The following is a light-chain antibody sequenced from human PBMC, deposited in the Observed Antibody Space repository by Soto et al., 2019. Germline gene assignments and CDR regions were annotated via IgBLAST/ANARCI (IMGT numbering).Light chain of an antibody. CDR1: RSDVGEYNY. Sequence: QSALTPPRSVSGSPGQSVTISCTGTRSDVGEYNYVSWYQQYPGKAPKLVIYDVSKRPSGVPDRFSGSKSGNTASLTISVLQAEDEADHYCCSFAGNYPFWVFGGGITVSVL. CDR2: DVS. J-gene: IGLJ3*02. V-gene: IGLV2-11*02. CDR3: CSFAGNYPFWV.